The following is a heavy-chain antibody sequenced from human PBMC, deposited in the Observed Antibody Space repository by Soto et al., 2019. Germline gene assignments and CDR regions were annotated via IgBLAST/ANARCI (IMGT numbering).Heavy chain of an antibody. CDR2: IKQAGSEK. J-gene: IGHJ4*02. CDR3: AREKRANGYFDY. D-gene: IGHD6-25*01. CDR1: GFTFSAYW. Sequence: EVQLVESGGGLGQTGGSLRLSCAASGFTFSAYWMSWVRQAPGKGLEWVANIKQAGSEKYYVDSVNGPFIISRDDAKNSLFLQVNSLRVEDTAVYYCAREKRANGYFDYWGQGTLVTVSS. V-gene: IGHV3-7*01.